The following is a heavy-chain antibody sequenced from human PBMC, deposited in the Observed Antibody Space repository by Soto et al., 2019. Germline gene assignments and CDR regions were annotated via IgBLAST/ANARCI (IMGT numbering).Heavy chain of an antibody. Sequence: QVQLQESGPGLVEPSQTLSLTCTVSGGSVSSGAYYWSWIRQHPGRGLEWIGFIYYRGATYYSPSLSSRVIISSDTSRNQFSLQLSSVTAADTAVYYCARAPDGIVSFDIWGQGTLVTVSS. V-gene: IGHV4-31*03. J-gene: IGHJ4*02. CDR3: ARAPDGIVSFDI. CDR2: IYYRGAT. CDR1: GGSVSSGAYY. D-gene: IGHD1-26*01.